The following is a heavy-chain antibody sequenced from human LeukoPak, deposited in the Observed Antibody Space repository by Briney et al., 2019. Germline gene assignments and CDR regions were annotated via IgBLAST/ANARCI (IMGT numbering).Heavy chain of an antibody. D-gene: IGHD3-22*01. Sequence: GGSLRLSCAASGFTFSSYSMNWVRQAPGKGLEWVSYISSSSSTIYYADSVKGRFTISRDNAKNSLYLQMNSLRAEDTAVYYCARESLNYYDSSSTVGYYGMDVWGQGTTVTVSS. CDR3: ARESLNYYDSSSTVGYYGMDV. J-gene: IGHJ6*02. CDR2: ISSSSSTI. V-gene: IGHV3-48*04. CDR1: GFTFSSYS.